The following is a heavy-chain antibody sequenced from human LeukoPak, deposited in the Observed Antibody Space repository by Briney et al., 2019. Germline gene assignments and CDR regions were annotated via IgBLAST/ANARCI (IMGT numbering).Heavy chain of an antibody. J-gene: IGHJ4*02. CDR3: ARGGIVGDHFDY. Sequence: GASVKVSCRASGYTFTDYYMHWVRQAPGQGLEWMGWINPNSGGTNYAQKFQGRVTMTRDTSISTAYMELTRLRSDDTAVYYCARGGIVGDHFDYWGQGTLVTVSS. CDR1: GYTFTDYY. CDR2: INPNSGGT. D-gene: IGHD1-26*01. V-gene: IGHV1-2*02.